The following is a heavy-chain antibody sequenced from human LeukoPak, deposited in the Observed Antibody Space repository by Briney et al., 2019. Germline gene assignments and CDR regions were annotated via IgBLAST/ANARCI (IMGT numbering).Heavy chain of an antibody. V-gene: IGHV5-51*01. D-gene: IGHD2-2*01. CDR1: GYSFTSYW. Sequence: GESLKISCKGSGYSFTSYWIGWVRQMPGKGLEWMGIIYPGDSDTRYSPSFQGQVTISADKSISTAYLQWSSLKASDTAMYYCARQYCSSTSCYKYFDYWGQGTLVTVSS. CDR2: IYPGDSDT. J-gene: IGHJ4*02. CDR3: ARQYCSSTSCYKYFDY.